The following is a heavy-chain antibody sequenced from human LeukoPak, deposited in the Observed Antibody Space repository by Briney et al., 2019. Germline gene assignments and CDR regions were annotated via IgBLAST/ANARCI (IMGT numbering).Heavy chain of an antibody. J-gene: IGHJ3*02. D-gene: IGHD2-15*01. CDR1: GFTFSSYS. Sequence: PGGSLRLSCAASGFTFSSYSVNWVRQAPGKGLEWVSYISSSSSTIYYADSVKGRFTISGDNAKNSLYLQMNSLRAEDTAVYYCASGRGPADAFDIWGQGTMVTVSS. V-gene: IGHV3-48*01. CDR3: ASGRGPADAFDI. CDR2: ISSSSSTI.